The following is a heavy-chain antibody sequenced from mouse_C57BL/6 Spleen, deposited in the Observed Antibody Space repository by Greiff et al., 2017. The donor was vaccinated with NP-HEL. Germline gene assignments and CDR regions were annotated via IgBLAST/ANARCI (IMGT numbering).Heavy chain of an antibody. J-gene: IGHJ2*01. CDR2: IHPSDSDT. CDR1: GYTFTSSW. Sequence: QVQLQQPGAELVRPGASMKVSCKASGYTFTSSWMHWVKQRPGQGLEWIGRIHPSDSDTNYNQKFKGKATLTVDKSSSTAYMQLSSLTSEDSAVYYCARNSDYYGSSDYFDYWGQGTTLTVSS. V-gene: IGHV1-74*01. D-gene: IGHD1-1*01. CDR3: ARNSDYYGSSDYFDY.